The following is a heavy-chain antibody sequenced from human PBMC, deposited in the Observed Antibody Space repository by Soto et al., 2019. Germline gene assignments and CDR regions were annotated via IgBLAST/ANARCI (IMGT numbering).Heavy chain of an antibody. CDR1: GCTFSSYD. CDR3: ARDLGGYSYGSPY. J-gene: IGHJ4*02. D-gene: IGHD5-18*01. Sequence: EVQLVESGGGLVQPGGSLRLSCAASGCTFSSYDMNWVRKAPGKGLEWVSYISRSGSTSYYADSVKGRFTISRDNAENSLSLQMNSLRSEDSALYYCARDLGGYSYGSPYWGQGTLVTVSS. CDR2: ISRSGSTS. V-gene: IGHV3-48*01.